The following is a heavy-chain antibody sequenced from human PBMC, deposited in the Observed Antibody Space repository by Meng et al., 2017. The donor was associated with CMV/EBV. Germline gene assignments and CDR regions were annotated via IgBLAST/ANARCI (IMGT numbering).Heavy chain of an antibody. V-gene: IGHV1-18*01. Sequence: QGRLVQVGAEGERPEATVNVSCKASGYTSTSYAISWVRQDPGQGLEWIGWISAYNGNTNYAQKLQGRVTMTTDTSTSTAYMELRSLRSDDTAVYYCAAYPRTMVRGVALWGAFDYWGQGTLVTVSS. CDR3: AAYPRTMVRGVALWGAFDY. CDR1: GYTSTSYA. D-gene: IGHD3-10*01. CDR2: ISAYNGNT. J-gene: IGHJ4*02.